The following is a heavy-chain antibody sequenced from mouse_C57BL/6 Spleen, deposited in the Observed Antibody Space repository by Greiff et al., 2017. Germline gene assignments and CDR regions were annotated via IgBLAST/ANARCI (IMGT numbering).Heavy chain of an antibody. Sequence: VQLKESGAELVRPGASVKLSCTASGFNFKDYYMHWVKQRPEQGLEWIGRIDPEDGDTEYAPEFQGKATMTADTSSNTAYLQLSSLTSEDTAVYYCTTHSNCVDFDYWGQGTTLTVSS. CDR2: IDPEDGDT. V-gene: IGHV14-1*01. J-gene: IGHJ2*01. D-gene: IGHD2-5*01. CDR3: TTHSNCVDFDY. CDR1: GFNFKDYY.